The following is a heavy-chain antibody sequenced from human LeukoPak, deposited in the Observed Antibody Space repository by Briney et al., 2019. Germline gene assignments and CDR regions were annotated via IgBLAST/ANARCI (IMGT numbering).Heavy chain of an antibody. CDR2: IYTSGST. CDR3: AREVPPENYDFWSGTPADAFDI. J-gene: IGHJ3*02. CDR1: GGSIGSGSYY. V-gene: IGHV4-61*02. Sequence: SETLSLTCTVSGGSIGSGSYYWSWIRQPAGKGLEWIGRIYTSGSTNSNPSLKIRVTISVDTSKHQFSLKLGSVTAADTAVYYCAREVPPENYDFWSGTPADAFDIWGQGTMVTVSS. D-gene: IGHD3-3*01.